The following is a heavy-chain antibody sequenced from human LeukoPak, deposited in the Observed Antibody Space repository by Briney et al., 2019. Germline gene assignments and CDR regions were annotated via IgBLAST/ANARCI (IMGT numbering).Heavy chain of an antibody. D-gene: IGHD2-15*01. V-gene: IGHV3-48*03. CDR2: ISSSGSTI. Sequence: GGSLRLSCAASGFTFSSYAMSWVRQAPGKGLEWVSYISSSGSTIYYADSVKGRFTISRDNAKNSLYLQMNSLRAEDTAVYYCARGTFLAASDFDYWGQGTLVTVSS. CDR3: ARGTFLAASDFDY. J-gene: IGHJ4*02. CDR1: GFTFSSYA.